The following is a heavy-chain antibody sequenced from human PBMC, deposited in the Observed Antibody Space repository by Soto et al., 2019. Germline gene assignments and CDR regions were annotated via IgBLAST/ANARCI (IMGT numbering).Heavy chain of an antibody. J-gene: IGHJ4*02. V-gene: IGHV3-48*04. D-gene: IGHD5-12*01. Sequence: VQLVESGGGVVQPGRSLRLSCAASGFTFSSYGMHWVRQAPGKGLEWVSYISRTGSNRYYADSVKGRFAISRDNAKNSLYLQMNSLRAEDTAVYYCARDPGSAPFDYWGQGTLVTVSS. CDR1: GFTFSSYG. CDR3: ARDPGSAPFDY. CDR2: ISRTGSNR.